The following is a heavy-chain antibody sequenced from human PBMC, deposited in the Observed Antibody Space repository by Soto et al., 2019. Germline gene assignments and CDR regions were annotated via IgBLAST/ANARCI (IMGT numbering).Heavy chain of an antibody. CDR2: ISAYNGNT. CDR1: GYTFTSYG. J-gene: IGHJ4*02. CDR3: ARVWSIFGVVLSAPSKYYFDY. V-gene: IGHV1-18*01. D-gene: IGHD3-3*01. Sequence: ASVKVSCKASGYTFTSYGISWVRQAPGQGLEWMGWISAYNGNTNYAQKLQGRVTMTTDTSTSTAYMELRSLRSDDTAVYYCARVWSIFGVVLSAPSKYYFDYWGQGTLVTVSS.